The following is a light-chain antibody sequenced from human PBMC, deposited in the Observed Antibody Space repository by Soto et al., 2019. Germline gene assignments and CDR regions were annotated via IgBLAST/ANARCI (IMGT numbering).Light chain of an antibody. CDR2: GAS. Sequence: EIVLTQSPGTLSLSPGERATLSCRASQSVSSNFLAWYQQKPGQAPRLLISGASNRATGTPDRFSGSGSGTDFTLTISRLEPEDFAVYYCQQYGSSPRTFGQGTKVDIK. CDR3: QQYGSSPRT. J-gene: IGKJ1*01. CDR1: QSVSSNF. V-gene: IGKV3-20*01.